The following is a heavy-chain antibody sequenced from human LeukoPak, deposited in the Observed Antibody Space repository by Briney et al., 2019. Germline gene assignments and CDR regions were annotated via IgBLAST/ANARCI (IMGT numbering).Heavy chain of an antibody. D-gene: IGHD5-18*01. CDR3: ARRSDTAMGFDY. Sequence: PSETLSLTCTVSGGSISSSNYYWGWIRQPPGKGLEWIGSIYYSGSTYYNPSLKSRVTISVDTSKNQFSLKLSSVTAADTAVYYCARRSDTAMGFDYWGQGTLVTVSS. CDR2: IYYSGST. V-gene: IGHV4-39*01. J-gene: IGHJ4*02. CDR1: GGSISSSNYY.